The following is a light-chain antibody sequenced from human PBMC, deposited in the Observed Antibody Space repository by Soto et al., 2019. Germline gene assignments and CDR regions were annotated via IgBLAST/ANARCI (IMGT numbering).Light chain of an antibody. CDR1: QDIAIY. CDR2: AAS. CDR3: QKYNDALRT. Sequence: IQLTQSPSSLSASVGDRVTITCRASQDIAIYLAWYQQKPGEAPKLLIYAASTLYGGVPSRFSGSGSGTDFTLTISSLQPEDVASYYCQKYNDALRTFGQGTKVEIK. V-gene: IGKV1-27*01. J-gene: IGKJ1*01.